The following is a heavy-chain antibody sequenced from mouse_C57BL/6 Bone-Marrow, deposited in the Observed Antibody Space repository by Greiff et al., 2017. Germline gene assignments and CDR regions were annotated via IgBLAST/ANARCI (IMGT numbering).Heavy chain of an antibody. CDR2: IDPEDGDT. J-gene: IGHJ1*03. D-gene: IGHD2-5*01. V-gene: IGHV14-2*01. Sequence: VQLQESGAELVKPGASVKLSCTASGFNIKDYYMHWVKQRTEQGLEWIGRIDPEDGDTKYAPKFQGKATITADTSSNTAYLQLSSLTSEDTAVYYCARDCSNNWYFDVWGTGTTVTVSS. CDR3: ARDCSNNWYFDV. CDR1: GFNIKDYY.